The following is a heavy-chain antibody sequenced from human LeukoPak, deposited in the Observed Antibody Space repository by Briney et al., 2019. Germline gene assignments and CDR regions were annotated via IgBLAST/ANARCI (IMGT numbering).Heavy chain of an antibody. CDR2: LHTSGSYT. J-gene: IGHJ4*02. D-gene: IGHD3-10*01. CDR3: AGGYGSGSYSS. V-gene: IGHV4-4*07. Sequence: SETLSFTSTGYSGSISNYYWSWIRQPAGKGLEWMRRLHTSGSYTYYKSSLKSRLTMSLDTSTRQFSLKLTSVTAADTAVYYCAGGYGSGSYSSWGQGTLVIVSS. CDR1: SGSISNYY.